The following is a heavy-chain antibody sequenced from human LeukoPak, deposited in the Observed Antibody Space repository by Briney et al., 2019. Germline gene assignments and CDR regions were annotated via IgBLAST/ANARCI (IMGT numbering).Heavy chain of an antibody. CDR2: FSGSGGNSYST. V-gene: IGHV3-23*01. CDR3: AKRLSAAGPSFDY. CDR1: GFTLSSHS. J-gene: IGHJ4*02. Sequence: GGSLRLSCAASGFTLSSHSISWVRQAPGKVLEWVSRFSGSGGNSYSTYYADSVRGRFTISRDNSKNTLYLQMNSLRAEDTAVYYCAKRLSAAGPSFDYWGQGTPVTVSS. D-gene: IGHD6-13*01.